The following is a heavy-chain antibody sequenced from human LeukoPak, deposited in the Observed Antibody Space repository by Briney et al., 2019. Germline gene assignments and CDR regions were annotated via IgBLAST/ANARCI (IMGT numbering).Heavy chain of an antibody. CDR2: ISSSSSYI. CDR3: ARDIGVRGYYYEEDAFDI. CDR1: GFTFSSYS. Sequence: GGSLRLPCAASGFTFSSYSMNWVRQAPGKGLEWVSSISSSSSYIYYADSVKGRFTISRDNAKNSLYLQMNSLRAEDTAVYYCARDIGVRGYYYEEDAFDIWGQGTMVTVSS. V-gene: IGHV3-21*01. D-gene: IGHD3-22*01. J-gene: IGHJ3*02.